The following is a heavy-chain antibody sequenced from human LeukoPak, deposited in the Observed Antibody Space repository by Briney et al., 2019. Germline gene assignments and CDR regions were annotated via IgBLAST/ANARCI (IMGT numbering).Heavy chain of an antibody. CDR3: ARYPAGSGRSDR. Sequence: SETLSLTCTVSGDSVSSGGYHWSWIRQPPGKGLEWIGQIVNSGSANYNPSLKCRVTISLDTSKNQFSLKVRSVTIADTAVYYCARYPAGSGRSDRWGQGTLVIVSS. CDR1: GDSVSSGGYH. CDR2: IVNSGSA. V-gene: IGHV4-61*08. J-gene: IGHJ5*02. D-gene: IGHD3-10*01.